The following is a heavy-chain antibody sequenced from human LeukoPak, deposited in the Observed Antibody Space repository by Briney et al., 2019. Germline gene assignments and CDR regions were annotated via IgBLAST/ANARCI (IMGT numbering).Heavy chain of an antibody. V-gene: IGHV4-38-2*02. CDR2: IYHSGST. Sequence: SETLSLTCTVSGYSISSGYYWGWIRQPPGKGLEWIGSIYHSGSTYYNPSLKSRVTISVDTSKNQFSLKLSSVTAADTAVYYCARDLQVRGVIPDHYYFDYWGQGTLVTVSS. J-gene: IGHJ4*02. D-gene: IGHD3-10*01. CDR1: GYSISSGYY. CDR3: ARDLQVRGVIPDHYYFDY.